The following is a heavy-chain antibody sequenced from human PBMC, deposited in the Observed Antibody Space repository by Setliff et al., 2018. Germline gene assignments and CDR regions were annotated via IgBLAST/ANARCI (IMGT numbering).Heavy chain of an antibody. Sequence: PGGSLRLSCAASGFTVSSFSMHWVRQAPVKGLDWVATLSDDGSNEFYADSVKGRFTISRDNANNSLYLQMNSLRAEDTAMYYCARFACNGGSCYLSASDHWGQGALVTVSS. D-gene: IGHD2-15*01. CDR1: GFTVSSFS. CDR3: ARFACNGGSCYLSASDH. V-gene: IGHV3-30-3*01. J-gene: IGHJ4*02. CDR2: LSDDGSNE.